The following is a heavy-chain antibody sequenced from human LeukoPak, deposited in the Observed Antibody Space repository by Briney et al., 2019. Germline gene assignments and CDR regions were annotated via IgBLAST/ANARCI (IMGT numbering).Heavy chain of an antibody. CDR3: ARHHRYCSGGSCYLYDY. CDR1: GGSISSYY. Sequence: SETLSLTCTVSGGSISSYYWSWIRQPPGKGLEWIGYIYYSGSTDYNPSLKSRVTISVDTSKNQFSLKLTSVTAADTAVYYCARHHRYCSGGSCYLYDYWGQGTLVTVSS. J-gene: IGHJ4*02. D-gene: IGHD2-15*01. CDR2: IYYSGST. V-gene: IGHV4-59*08.